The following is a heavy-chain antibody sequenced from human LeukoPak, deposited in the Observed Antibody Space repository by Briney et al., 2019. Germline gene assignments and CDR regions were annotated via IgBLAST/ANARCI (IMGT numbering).Heavy chain of an antibody. CDR3: ARGRRPGVVIIMKY. CDR1: GYTFTSYD. D-gene: IGHD3-3*01. V-gene: IGHV1-8*01. CDR2: MNPNSGNT. J-gene: IGHJ4*02. Sequence: ASVKVSCKASGYTFTSYDINWVRQATGQGLEWMGWMNPNSGNTGYAQKFQGRVTMTRNTSISTAYMELSSLRSEDTAVYYCARGRRPGVVIIMKYWGQGTLVTVSS.